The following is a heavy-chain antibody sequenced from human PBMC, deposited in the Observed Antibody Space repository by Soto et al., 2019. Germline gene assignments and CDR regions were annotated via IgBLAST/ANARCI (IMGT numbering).Heavy chain of an antibody. Sequence: QVQLQESGPGLVQPSKTLSLSCTVSGGSLSSYYWSWIRQAPGKGLEYIGYIYYSDSANYNPSLKSRVTISGDTSRNEVSLTLTSMTAADTAVYYCVRGWWEREGHLMDVWGQGTTVTVSS. CDR2: IYYSDSA. J-gene: IGHJ6*02. CDR1: GGSLSSYY. V-gene: IGHV4-59*08. D-gene: IGHD1-26*01. CDR3: VRGWWEREGHLMDV.